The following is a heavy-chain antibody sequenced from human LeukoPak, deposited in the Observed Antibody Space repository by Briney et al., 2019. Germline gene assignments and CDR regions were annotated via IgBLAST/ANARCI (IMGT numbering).Heavy chain of an antibody. D-gene: IGHD2-21*01. J-gene: IGHJ3*02. CDR3: ARQPYFDAFDI. Sequence: ASVKVSCKGSGFTFTGYYMHWVRQAPGQGLEWMGWINPNSGGTNYAQKFQGRVTMTRDTSISTAYMELSRLRSDDTAVYYCARQPYFDAFDIWGQGTMVTVSS. V-gene: IGHV1-2*02. CDR1: GFTFTGYY. CDR2: INPNSGGT.